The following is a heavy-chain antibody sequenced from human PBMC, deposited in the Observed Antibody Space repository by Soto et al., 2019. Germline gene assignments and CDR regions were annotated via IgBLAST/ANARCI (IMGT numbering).Heavy chain of an antibody. CDR1: GFTFSNYA. Sequence: EVQLLESGGGLVQPGGSLRLSCAASGFTFSNYAMTWVRQAAGKGLEWVSSISGPGGSTYYADSVQGRFTVSRDNSKNTLFLQMNSLRAEDTALYYCARDDRIAVAGTDTWGQGILVTVTS. J-gene: IGHJ5*02. V-gene: IGHV3-23*01. D-gene: IGHD6-19*01. CDR3: ARDDRIAVAGTDT. CDR2: ISGPGGST.